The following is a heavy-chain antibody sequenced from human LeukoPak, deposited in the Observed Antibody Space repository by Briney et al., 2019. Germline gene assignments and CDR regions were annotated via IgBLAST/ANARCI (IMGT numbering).Heavy chain of an antibody. J-gene: IGHJ4*02. Sequence: GGSLRLSCAASGFTFSDAWMTWVRQAPGKGLEWVGRIKSKTDGGTTDYAAPVKGRFTISRDDSENTLYLQMSSPKTEDTAVYYCTTDISAVPYWGQGTLVTVSS. CDR2: IKSKTDGGTT. CDR3: TTDISAVPY. D-gene: IGHD1-14*01. CDR1: GFTFSDAW. V-gene: IGHV3-15*01.